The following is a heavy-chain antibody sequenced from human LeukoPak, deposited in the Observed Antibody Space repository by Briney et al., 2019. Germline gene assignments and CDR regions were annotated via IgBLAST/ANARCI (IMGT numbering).Heavy chain of an antibody. CDR2: ISYDGSNK. CDR3: AKDHHSSGVDWFDP. D-gene: IGHD6-19*01. J-gene: IGHJ5*02. Sequence: GSLRLSCAASGFTFSSYGMHWVRQAPGKGLEWVAVISYDGSNKYYADSVKGRFTISRDNSKNTLYLQMNSLRAEDTAVYYCAKDHHSSGVDWFDPWGQGTLVTVSS. V-gene: IGHV3-30*18. CDR1: GFTFSSYG.